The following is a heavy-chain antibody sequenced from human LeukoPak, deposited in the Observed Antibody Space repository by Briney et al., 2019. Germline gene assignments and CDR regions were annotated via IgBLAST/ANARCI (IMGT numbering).Heavy chain of an antibody. CDR2: ISSSGSST. J-gene: IGHJ5*02. CDR3: VRSSSGSLGGS. D-gene: IGHD6-19*01. CDR1: GFTFSDYY. Sequence: PGGSLRLSCAASGFTFSDYYMSWFRQAPGKGLEWVTYISSSGSSTYYADSVKGRFTISRDNARNSLYLQMNSLSAEDTAVYYCVRSSSGSLGGSWGQGTLVTVSS. V-gene: IGHV3-11*01.